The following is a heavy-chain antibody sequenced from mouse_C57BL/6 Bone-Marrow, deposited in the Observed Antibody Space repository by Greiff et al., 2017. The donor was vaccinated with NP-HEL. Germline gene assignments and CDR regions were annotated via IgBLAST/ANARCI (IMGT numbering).Heavy chain of an antibody. D-gene: IGHD1-2*01. Sequence: QVQLQQSGAELVRPGTSVKMSCKASGYTFTNYWIGWAKQRPGHGLEWIGDIYPGGGYTNYNEKFKGKATLTADKSSSTTYMQFSSLTSEDSAIYYCARGGTAYYFDYWGQGTTLTVSS. J-gene: IGHJ2*01. CDR3: ARGGTAYYFDY. CDR2: IYPGGGYT. V-gene: IGHV1-63*01. CDR1: GYTFTNYW.